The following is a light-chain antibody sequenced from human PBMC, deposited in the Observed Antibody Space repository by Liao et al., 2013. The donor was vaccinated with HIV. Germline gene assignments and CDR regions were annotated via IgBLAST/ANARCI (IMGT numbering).Light chain of an antibody. CDR3: QTWDSSTVV. CDR2: QDA. Sequence: SYDLTQPPSVSVSPGQTAIITCSGEELGKKDVCWYQQKPGQSPVLVLCQDARRPSGIPERFSGSKSASAATLTITGTQAVDEADYYCQTWDSSTVVFGGGTKLTVL. CDR1: ELGKKD. J-gene: IGLJ3*02. V-gene: IGLV3-1*01.